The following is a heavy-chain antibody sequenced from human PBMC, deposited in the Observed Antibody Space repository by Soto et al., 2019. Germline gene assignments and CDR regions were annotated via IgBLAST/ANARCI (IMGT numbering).Heavy chain of an antibody. D-gene: IGHD1-7*01. J-gene: IGHJ5*02. CDR1: GYTFAGYY. CDR2: INTNSGYT. Sequence: ASVKVSCKASGYTFAGYYMHWVRQAPGQGLEWMGWINTNSGYTQYAQKFQGRVTMTSDTSISTAYMELRSLRVDDTAVYYCARDHQELILYNWFDPWGQGTRVTVSS. V-gene: IGHV1-2*02. CDR3: ARDHQELILYNWFDP.